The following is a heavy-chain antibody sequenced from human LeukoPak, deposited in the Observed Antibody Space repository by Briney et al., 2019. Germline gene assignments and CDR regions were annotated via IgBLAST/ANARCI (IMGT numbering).Heavy chain of an antibody. Sequence: GGSLRLSCAASGLTVSSNYMSWVRQAPGKGLEWVSVIYSGGITYYTDSVKGRFTISRDNSNNTLYLQMNSLRAEDTAVYYCARGYADTYSSSWYGRFDSWGQGTLVTVSS. CDR1: GLTVSSNY. V-gene: IGHV3-53*01. J-gene: IGHJ4*02. CDR3: ARGYADTYSSSWYGRFDS. D-gene: IGHD6-13*01. CDR2: IYSGGIT.